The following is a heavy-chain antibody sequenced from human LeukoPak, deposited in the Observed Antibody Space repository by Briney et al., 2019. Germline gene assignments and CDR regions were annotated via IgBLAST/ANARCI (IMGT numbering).Heavy chain of an antibody. J-gene: IGHJ5*02. CDR1: GFTFSSYA. Sequence: GGSLRLSCAASGFTFSSYAMHWVRQAPGKGLEYVSAISSNGGSTYYANSVKGRFTISRDNSKNTLYLQMGSLRAEDTAVYYCARETSLNWFDPWGQGTLVTVSS. CDR3: ARETSLNWFDP. CDR2: ISSNGGST. V-gene: IGHV3-64*01.